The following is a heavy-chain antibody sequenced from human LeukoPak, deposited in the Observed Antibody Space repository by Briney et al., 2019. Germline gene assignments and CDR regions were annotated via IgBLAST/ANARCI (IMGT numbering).Heavy chain of an antibody. CDR3: ARDSQYFDWLSEYYFDY. J-gene: IGHJ4*02. Sequence: PGGSLRLSCAASGFTFSSYWMHWVRQAPGKGLVWVSRINSNGSSTSYADSVKGRFTISSDNAKNTLYLQMNSLRAEDTAVYYCARDSQYFDWLSEYYFDYWGQGTLVTVSS. D-gene: IGHD3-9*01. V-gene: IGHV3-74*01. CDR1: GFTFSSYW. CDR2: INSNGSST.